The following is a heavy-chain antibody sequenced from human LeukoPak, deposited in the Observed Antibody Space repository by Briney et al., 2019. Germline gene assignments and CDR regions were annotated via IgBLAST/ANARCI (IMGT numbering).Heavy chain of an antibody. CDR3: ARGLKRFGVGASTPNDY. J-gene: IGHJ4*02. V-gene: IGHV3-30*02. D-gene: IGHD3-10*01. Sequence: GGSLRLSCAASGFTFSSYGMHWVRQAPGKGLEWVAFIRYDGRNKYYADSVKGRFTISRDNSKNTLYLQMNSLRSEDTAVYYCARGLKRFGVGASTPNDYWGQGTLVTVSS. CDR1: GFTFSSYG. CDR2: IRYDGRNK.